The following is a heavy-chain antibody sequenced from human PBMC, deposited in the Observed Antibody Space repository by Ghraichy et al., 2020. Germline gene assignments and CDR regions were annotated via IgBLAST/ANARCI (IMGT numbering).Heavy chain of an antibody. CDR2: ISSSGDTI. V-gene: IGHV3-11*01. J-gene: IGHJ6*02. CDR1: GFTFSDYY. CDR3: AVIGVAAVQYYDLDV. Sequence: GGSLRLSCEASGFTFSDYYINWIRQASGKGLEWVSYISSSGDTIDYADSVKGRFTISRDNAKNSLFLQMSSLRADDTAVYYCAVIGVAAVQYYDLDVWGHGTTVTVSS. D-gene: IGHD6-19*01.